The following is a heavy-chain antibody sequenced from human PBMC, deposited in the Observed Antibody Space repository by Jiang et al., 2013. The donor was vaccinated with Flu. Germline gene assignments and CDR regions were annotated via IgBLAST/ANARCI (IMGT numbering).Heavy chain of an antibody. J-gene: IGHJ5*02. CDR3: ARQAGRWFDP. CDR2: T. D-gene: IGHD3-10*01. Sequence: TYYNPSLKSRVTISVDTSKNQFSLKLSSVTAADTAVYYCARQAGRWFDPGAREPWSPSPQ. V-gene: IGHV4-39*01.